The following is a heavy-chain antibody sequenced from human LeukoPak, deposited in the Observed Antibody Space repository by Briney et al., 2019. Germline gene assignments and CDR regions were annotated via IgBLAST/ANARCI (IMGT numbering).Heavy chain of an antibody. Sequence: PGGSLRLSCAASGVTFSGSAMHWVRQASGKGLEWVGRIRSKANSYATAYAASVKGRFTISRDDSKNTAYLQMNSLQTEDTALYYCTMRGGNSNYWGQGTLVTVSS. D-gene: IGHD4-23*01. CDR1: GVTFSGSA. J-gene: IGHJ4*02. V-gene: IGHV3-73*01. CDR3: TMRGGNSNY. CDR2: IRSKANSYAT.